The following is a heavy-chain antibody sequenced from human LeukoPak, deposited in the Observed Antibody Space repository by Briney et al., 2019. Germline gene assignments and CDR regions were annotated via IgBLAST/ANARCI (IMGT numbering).Heavy chain of an antibody. Sequence: GGSLRLSCAASGFTFSSLDMNWVRQARGKVREWVSSIRSLGTYTYYADYLKGRFNISRDNAKNSLYFQINRLTAEDTAIYYCARDRYYDTRGHFYYWGQGTLVTVSS. CDR1: GFTFSSLD. CDR2: IRSLGTYT. V-gene: IGHV3-21*01. CDR3: ARDRYYDTRGHFYY. D-gene: IGHD3-22*01. J-gene: IGHJ4*02.